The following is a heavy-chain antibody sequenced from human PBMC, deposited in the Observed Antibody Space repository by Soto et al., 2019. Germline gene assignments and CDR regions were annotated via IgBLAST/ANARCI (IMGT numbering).Heavy chain of an antibody. CDR2: ISYDGSNT. V-gene: IGHV3-30*18. CDR3: AKGAGDRLSLGMDV. D-gene: IGHD1-26*01. Sequence: QVQLVESGGGVVQPGWSLRLSCAASGFSISDYGMEWVRQAPGKGLGWVALISYDGSNTYYADSVKGRFTISRDNSKATLFLQMTGLRREDTAVYYCAKGAGDRLSLGMDVWGQGTTVTVSS. J-gene: IGHJ6*02. CDR1: GFSISDYG.